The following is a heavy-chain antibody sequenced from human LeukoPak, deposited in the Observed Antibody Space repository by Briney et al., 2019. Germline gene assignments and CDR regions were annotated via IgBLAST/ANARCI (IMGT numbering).Heavy chain of an antibody. CDR2: ISYDGSNK. CDR1: GFTFSSYG. V-gene: IGHV3-30*03. D-gene: IGHD3-10*01. J-gene: IGHJ4*02. CDR3: ATRCYYGSGSYYNVPPLDY. Sequence: GRSLRLSCAASGFTFSSYGMHWVRQAPGKGQEWVAVISYDGSNKYYADSVKGRFTISRDNSKNTLYLQMNSLRAEDTAVYYCATRCYYGSGSYYNVPPLDYWGQGTLVTVSS.